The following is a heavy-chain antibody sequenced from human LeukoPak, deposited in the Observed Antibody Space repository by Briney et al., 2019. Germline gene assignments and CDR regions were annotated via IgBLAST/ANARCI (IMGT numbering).Heavy chain of an antibody. Sequence: PGGSLRLSCEGSGFTFSNYWMGWVRQAPGKGLQWVANIKTDGSEKYYVDSVKGRFTISRDNAKNSLYLQMNSLRAEDTAVYYCARVGIAARNFDYWGQGTLVTVSS. V-gene: IGHV3-7*01. CDR2: IKTDGSEK. J-gene: IGHJ4*02. CDR1: GFTFSNYW. CDR3: ARVGIAARNFDY. D-gene: IGHD6-6*01.